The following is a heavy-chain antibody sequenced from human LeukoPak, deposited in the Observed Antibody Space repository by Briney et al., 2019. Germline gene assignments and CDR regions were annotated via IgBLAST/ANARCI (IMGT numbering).Heavy chain of an antibody. CDR3: ARGIRFLEWLSGFDY. CDR1: GFTFDDYG. Sequence: PGGSLRLSCAASGFTFDDYGMSWVRQVPGKGLEWVSGINWNGGSTGYADSVKGRFTISREHAKNSLYLQMYSLRVEDTALYYCARGIRFLEWLSGFDYWGQGTVVTVSS. CDR2: INWNGGST. D-gene: IGHD3-3*01. V-gene: IGHV3-20*04. J-gene: IGHJ4*02.